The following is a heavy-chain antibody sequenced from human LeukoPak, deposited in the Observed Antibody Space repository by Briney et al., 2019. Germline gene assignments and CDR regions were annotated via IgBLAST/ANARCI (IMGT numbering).Heavy chain of an antibody. CDR1: GGSFSGYY. Sequence: SGTLSLTCAVYGGSFSGYYWSWIRQPPGKGLEWIGEINHSGSTNYNPSLKSRVTISVDTSKNQFSLKLSSVTAADTAVYYCARDGSSGWYAGEAFDIWGQGTMVTVSS. V-gene: IGHV4-34*01. CDR2: INHSGST. D-gene: IGHD6-19*01. J-gene: IGHJ3*02. CDR3: ARDGSSGWYAGEAFDI.